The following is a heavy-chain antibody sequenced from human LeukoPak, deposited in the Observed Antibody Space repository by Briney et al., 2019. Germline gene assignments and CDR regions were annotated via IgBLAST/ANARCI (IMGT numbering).Heavy chain of an antibody. Sequence: PGGSLGLSCAASGSTIDDYAMHWVRQAPGKGLEWLSLITWDGGSTFYADSVKGRLTISRNNRKQSLYLQMNSLRTEDTALYFCAKEQTRIFHSWGQGTLVTVSS. CDR2: ITWDGGST. D-gene: IGHD2-15*01. V-gene: IGHV3-43D*04. J-gene: IGHJ5*01. CDR3: AKEQTRIFHS. CDR1: GSTIDDYA.